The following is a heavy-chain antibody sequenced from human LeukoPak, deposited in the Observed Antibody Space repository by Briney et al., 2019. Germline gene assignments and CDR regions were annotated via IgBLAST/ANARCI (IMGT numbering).Heavy chain of an antibody. Sequence: GGSLRLSCAASGFTFSTNWMHWVRQAPGKGLVWVSRINGDGGRTNYADSVEGRFTISRDNAKNTVYLQMNSLRAEDTAVYYCARAPPGDYYGSGSYAFDIWGQGTMVTVSS. J-gene: IGHJ3*02. D-gene: IGHD3-10*01. V-gene: IGHV3-74*01. CDR2: INGDGGRT. CDR3: ARAPPGDYYGSGSYAFDI. CDR1: GFTFSTNW.